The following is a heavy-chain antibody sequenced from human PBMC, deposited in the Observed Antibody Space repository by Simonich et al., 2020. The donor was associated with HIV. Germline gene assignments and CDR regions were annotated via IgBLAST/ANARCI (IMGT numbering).Heavy chain of an antibody. CDR3: ATRAGAGFDI. CDR2: MYYSGST. D-gene: IGHD3-10*01. J-gene: IGHJ3*02. CDR1: GGSLRPYY. V-gene: IGHV4-59*12. Sequence: QVQVQESGPGLVKPSETLSLTCTVSGGSLRPYYWSWIRQPAGKGLEWIGYMYYSGSTNYNPPLKSRVTISVDTSKNQFSLKLSSVTAADTAMYYCATRAGAGFDIWGQGTMVTVSS.